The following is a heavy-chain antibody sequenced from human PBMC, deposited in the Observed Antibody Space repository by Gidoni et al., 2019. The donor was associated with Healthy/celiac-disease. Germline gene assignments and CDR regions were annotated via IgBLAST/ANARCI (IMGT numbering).Heavy chain of an antibody. V-gene: IGHV3-30*18. CDR3: AKDRYRYCSSTSCYGYFDY. CDR2: ISYDGSNK. D-gene: IGHD2-2*01. CDR1: GFTLSSSG. Sequence: QVQLVESGGGVVQPGRSLRLSCEASGFTLSSSGMHWVRQAPGKGLEWVAVISYDGSNKYYANSVKGRFTISRDNSKNTLYLQMNSLRAEDTAVYYCAKDRYRYCSSTSCYGYFDYWGQGTLVTVSS. J-gene: IGHJ4*02.